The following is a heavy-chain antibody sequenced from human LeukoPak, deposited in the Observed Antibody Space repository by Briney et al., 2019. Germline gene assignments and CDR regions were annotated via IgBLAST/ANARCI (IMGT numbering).Heavy chain of an antibody. J-gene: IGHJ4*02. Sequence: ASVKVSCKASGYTFTSYYMHWVRQAPGQGLEWMGWINPNSGGTNYAQKFQGWVTMTTDTSTSTAYMELRSLRSDDTAVYYCARKGATIDYWGQGTLVTVSS. D-gene: IGHD1-26*01. CDR2: INPNSGGT. V-gene: IGHV1-2*04. CDR1: GYTFTSYY. CDR3: ARKGATIDY.